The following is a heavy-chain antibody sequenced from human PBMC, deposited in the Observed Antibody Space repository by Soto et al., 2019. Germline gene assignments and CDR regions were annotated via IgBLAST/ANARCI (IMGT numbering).Heavy chain of an antibody. CDR3: ARNRPNCSGGRCYPL. CDR2: IYSSGST. D-gene: IGHD2-15*01. V-gene: IGHV4-31*02. Sequence: SETLSLTCTVSGGSISSGNYFWSWIRQHPGKGLEWIGYIYSSGSTYYNPSLESRVTISRDTSKNQFSLRLSSLTAADTAVYYCARNRPNCSGGRCYPLWGQGALVTVSS. J-gene: IGHJ4*02. CDR1: GGSISSGNYF.